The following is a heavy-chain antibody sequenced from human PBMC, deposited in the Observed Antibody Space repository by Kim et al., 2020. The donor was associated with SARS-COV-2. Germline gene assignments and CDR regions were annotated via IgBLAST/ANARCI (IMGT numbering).Heavy chain of an antibody. D-gene: IGHD1-1*01. Sequence: SETLSLTCTVSGGSISSSSYYWGWIRQPPGKGLEWIGSIYYSGSTYYNPSLKSRVTISVDTSKNQFSLKLSSVTAADTAGYYCARESGTKLYYYYGMDVWGQGTTVTVSS. J-gene: IGHJ6*02. V-gene: IGHV4-39*07. CDR3: ARESGTKLYYYYGMDV. CDR1: GGSISSSSYY. CDR2: IYYSGST.